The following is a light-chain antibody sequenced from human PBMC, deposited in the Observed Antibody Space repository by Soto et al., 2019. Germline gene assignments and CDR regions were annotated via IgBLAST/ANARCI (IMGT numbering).Light chain of an antibody. V-gene: IGLV2-14*01. CDR2: DVS. CDR3: SSYTSSSTPYV. J-gene: IGLJ1*01. Sequence: QSALTQPASVSGSPGQSITISCTGTSSDVGGYNYVSWYQQHPGKAPKLMIYDVSNRPSGVSNRFSGSKSGNTASLTISGLQAEEEDDDYCSSYTSSSTPYVFGAGTKLTVL. CDR1: SSDVGGYNY.